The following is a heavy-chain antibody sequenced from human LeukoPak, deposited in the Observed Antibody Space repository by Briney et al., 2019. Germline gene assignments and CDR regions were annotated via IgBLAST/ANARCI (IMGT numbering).Heavy chain of an antibody. CDR1: GYIFTQYG. J-gene: IGHJ6*03. Sequence: GASVKVSCKASGYIFTQYGISWVRQAPGQGREWMAWISTYNGNANYAQNFQGRVTLTTDTSTSTAYMELRSLRFDDTAMYYCARRVGYNFYYMDFWGQGTTVIVSS. D-gene: IGHD5-24*01. CDR3: ARRVGYNFYYMDF. CDR2: ISTYNGNA. V-gene: IGHV1-18*04.